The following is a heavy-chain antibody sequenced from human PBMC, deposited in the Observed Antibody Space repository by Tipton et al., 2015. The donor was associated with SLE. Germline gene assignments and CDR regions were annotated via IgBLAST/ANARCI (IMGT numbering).Heavy chain of an antibody. J-gene: IGHJ3*02. Sequence: TLSLTCTVSGGSINRSSYYWGWIRQPPGKGLEWIGSMYYSGSTYYNPSLKSRVTISVDTSKNQFSLKLSSVTAADTAVYYCARDDSSGYGFEIWGQGTMVTVSS. D-gene: IGHD3-22*01. V-gene: IGHV4-39*07. CDR2: MYYSGST. CDR1: GGSINRSSYY. CDR3: ARDDSSGYGFEI.